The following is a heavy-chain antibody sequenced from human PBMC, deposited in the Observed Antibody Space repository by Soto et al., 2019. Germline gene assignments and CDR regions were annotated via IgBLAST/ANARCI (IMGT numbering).Heavy chain of an antibody. CDR2: IKQDGSEK. CDR3: ARVAYGNGWIFDH. D-gene: IGHD6-19*01. J-gene: IGHJ4*01. Sequence: GGSLRLSCAASGFTFSNYWMSWVRQAPGKGLEWVANIKQDGSEKYYVDSVRGRFTLSRDNAQNSLQLQMNSLRAEDTAIYFCARVAYGNGWIFDHWGQGALVTVSS. V-gene: IGHV3-7*01. CDR1: GFTFSNYW.